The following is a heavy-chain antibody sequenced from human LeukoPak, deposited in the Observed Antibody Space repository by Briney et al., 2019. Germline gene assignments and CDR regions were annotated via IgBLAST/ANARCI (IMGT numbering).Heavy chain of an antibody. J-gene: IGHJ6*02. V-gene: IGHV1-46*01. CDR1: GYTFTSYY. CDR2: INPSGGST. Sequence: ASVKVSFKASGYTFTSYYMHWVRQAPGQGLEWMGIINPSGGSTSYAQKFQGRVTMTRDTSTSTVYMELSSLRSEDTAVYYCARVVAAAGRHYYYGMDVWGQGTTVTVSS. CDR3: ARVVAAAGRHYYYGMDV. D-gene: IGHD6-13*01.